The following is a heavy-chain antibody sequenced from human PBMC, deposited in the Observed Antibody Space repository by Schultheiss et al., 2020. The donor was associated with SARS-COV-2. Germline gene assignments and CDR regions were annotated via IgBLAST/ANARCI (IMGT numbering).Heavy chain of an antibody. CDR1: GGSFSGYY. D-gene: IGHD2-2*01. CDR3: ATSKGTYCSSTSCYFPRYFDY. CDR2: INHSGST. V-gene: IGHV4-34*01. Sequence: KTLSLTGDGYGGSFSGYYWSWIRQPPGKGLEWIGEINHSGSTNYNPSLKSRVTISVDTSKNQFSLKLSSVTAADTAVYYCATSKGTYCSSTSCYFPRYFDYWGQGTLVTVSS. J-gene: IGHJ4*02.